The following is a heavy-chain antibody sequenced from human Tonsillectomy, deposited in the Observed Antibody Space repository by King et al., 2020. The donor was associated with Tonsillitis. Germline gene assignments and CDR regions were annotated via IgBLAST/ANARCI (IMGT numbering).Heavy chain of an antibody. CDR2: ITSSSSYT. CDR3: ARLVVYHSYMDV. CDR1: GFTFSDSY. D-gene: IGHD2-8*01. J-gene: IGHJ6*03. V-gene: IGHV3-11*05. Sequence: VQLVESGGGLVKPGGSLRLSCAASGFTFSDSYMSWIRQAPGKGLEWLSYITSSSSYTNYSDSVKGRFTFSRDNAKNSLYLQMNSLRADDTAIYYCARLVVYHSYMDVWGKGTTVTVSS.